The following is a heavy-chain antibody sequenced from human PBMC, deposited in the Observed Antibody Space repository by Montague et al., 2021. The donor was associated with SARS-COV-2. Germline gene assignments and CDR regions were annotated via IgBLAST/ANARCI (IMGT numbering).Heavy chain of an antibody. J-gene: IGHJ5*02. CDR3: ANLWVIEEVTIFGVVTTHNWFDP. V-gene: IGHV3-23*01. D-gene: IGHD3-3*01. Sequence: SLRLSCAASGFTFSSYAMSWVRQAPGKGLEWVSAISGSGGSTYYADSVKGRFTISRDNSKNTLYLQMNSLRAEDTAVYYCANLWVIEEVTIFGVVTTHNWFDPWGQGTLVTVSP. CDR1: GFTFSSYA. CDR2: ISGSGGST.